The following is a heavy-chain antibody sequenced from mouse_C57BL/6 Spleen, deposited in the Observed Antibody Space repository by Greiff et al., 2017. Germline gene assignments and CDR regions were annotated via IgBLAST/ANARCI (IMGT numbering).Heavy chain of an antibody. CDR1: GYTFTSYW. J-gene: IGHJ3*01. Sequence: QVQLQQPGAELVKPGASVKLSCKASGYTFTSYWMQWVKQRPGQGLEWIGEIDPSDSYTNYNQKFKGKATFTVDTSSSTAYMQLSSLTSEDSAVYYCARGGDDYDQGRFAYWGQGTLVTVSA. D-gene: IGHD2-4*01. V-gene: IGHV1-50*01. CDR2: IDPSDSYT. CDR3: ARGGDDYDQGRFAY.